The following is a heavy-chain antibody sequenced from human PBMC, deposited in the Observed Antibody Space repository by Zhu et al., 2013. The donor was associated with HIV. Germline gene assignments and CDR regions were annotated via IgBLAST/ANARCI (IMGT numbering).Heavy chain of an antibody. D-gene: IGHD1-26*01. V-gene: IGHV1-2*02. CDR2: INPNSGGT. CDR1: GYTFTGYY. J-gene: IGHJ6*02. CDR3: ARDQLPPGYYYGMDV. Sequence: QVQLVQSGAEVKKPGASVKVSCKASGYTFTGYYMHWVRQAPGQGLEWMGWINPNSGGTNYAQKFQGRVTMTRDTSISTAYMELSRLRSDDTAVYYCARDQLPPGYYYGMDVWGQGTTVTVSS.